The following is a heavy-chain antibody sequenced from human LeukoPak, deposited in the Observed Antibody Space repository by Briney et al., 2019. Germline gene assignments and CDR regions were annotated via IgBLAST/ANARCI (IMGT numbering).Heavy chain of an antibody. V-gene: IGHV4-34*01. J-gene: IGHJ4*02. Sequence: SETLSLTCAVYGGSFSGYYWSWIRQPPGKGLEWIGEINHSGSTNYNPSLKSRVTISVDTSKNQFSLKLSSVTAADTAVYYCARSDGYNWPIDYWGQGTLVTVSS. CDR1: GGSFSGYY. CDR3: ARSDGYNWPIDY. CDR2: INHSGST. D-gene: IGHD5-24*01.